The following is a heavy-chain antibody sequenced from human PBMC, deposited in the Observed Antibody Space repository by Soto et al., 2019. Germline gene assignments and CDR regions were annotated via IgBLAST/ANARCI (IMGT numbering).Heavy chain of an antibody. D-gene: IGHD3-3*01. V-gene: IGHV4-59*08. J-gene: IGHJ3*02. CDR3: ARMEWDYAPEYAFDI. CDR2: IYYSGST. CDR1: GGSISSYY. Sequence: SETLSLTCTVSGGSISSYYWSWIRQPPGKGLEWIGYIYYSGSTNYNPSLKSRVTISVDTSKNQFSLKLSSVTAADTAVYYCARMEWDYAPEYAFDIWGQGTMVTVSS.